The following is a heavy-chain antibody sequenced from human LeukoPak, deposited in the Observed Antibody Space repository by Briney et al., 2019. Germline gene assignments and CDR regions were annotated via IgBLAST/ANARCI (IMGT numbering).Heavy chain of an antibody. CDR3: AKDLTYYDFWSGYYRGGYYYYYMDV. D-gene: IGHD3-3*01. CDR1: GFTFSSYA. Sequence: PGGSLRLSCAASGFTFSSYAMSWVRQAPGKGLEWVSAISGSGGSTYYADSVKGRFTISRDNSKNTLYLQMNSLRAEDTAVYYCAKDLTYYDFWSGYYRGGYYYYYMDVWGKGTTVTVSS. J-gene: IGHJ6*03. V-gene: IGHV3-23*01. CDR2: ISGSGGST.